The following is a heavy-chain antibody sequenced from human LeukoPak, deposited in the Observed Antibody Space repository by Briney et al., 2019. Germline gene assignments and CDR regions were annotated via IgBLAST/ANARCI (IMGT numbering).Heavy chain of an antibody. CDR2: ISGSGGGT. CDR3: AKRGVVIRVILVGFHKEACYLDS. J-gene: IGHJ4*02. Sequence: GGSLRLSCAVSGISLSNYGMSWVRQAPGKGLEWVAGISGSGGGTNYADSVKGRFTISRDNPKNTLYLQMNRLRAEDTAVYFCAKRGVVIRVILVGFHKEACYLDSWGQGALVTVSS. D-gene: IGHD3-22*01. CDR1: GISLSNYG. V-gene: IGHV3-23*01.